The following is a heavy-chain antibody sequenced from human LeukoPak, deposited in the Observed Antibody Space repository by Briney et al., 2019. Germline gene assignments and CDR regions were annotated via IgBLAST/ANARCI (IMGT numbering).Heavy chain of an antibody. CDR1: GFTFGDYA. J-gene: IGHJ4*01. CDR3: ARDRGAYCGGDCYLGFDY. V-gene: IGHV3-21*01. D-gene: IGHD2-21*02. CDR2: IAGSSGYI. Sequence: PGRSLRLSCTASGFTFGDYAMNWVRQAPGKGLEWVSSIAGSSGYISYADSVKGRFTISRDNAKKSLYLQMTSLTAEDTAVYYCARDRGAYCGGDCYLGFDYWGRGTLVTVSS.